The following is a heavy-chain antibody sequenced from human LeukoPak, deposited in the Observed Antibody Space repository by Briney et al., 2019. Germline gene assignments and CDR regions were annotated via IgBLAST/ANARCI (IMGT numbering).Heavy chain of an antibody. CDR3: GRGGPIDY. CDR2: MNPNSGKA. J-gene: IGHJ4*02. Sequence: VASVKVSCKASGYSVTNYAYTWVRQAPGQGLEWMGWMNPNSGKAGYAQKFLARVTFTRNTSIGTAYMELSSLRSEDTAIYYCGRGGPIDYWGQGTLVTVSS. CDR1: GYSVTNYA. V-gene: IGHV1-8*03.